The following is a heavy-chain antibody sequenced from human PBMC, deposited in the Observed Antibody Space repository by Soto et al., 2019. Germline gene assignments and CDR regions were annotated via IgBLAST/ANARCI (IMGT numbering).Heavy chain of an antibody. D-gene: IGHD2-2*01. CDR1: GYSISSGYY. V-gene: IGHV4-38-2*02. CDR2: IYHSGST. J-gene: IGHJ5*02. CDR3: ARNTTNCSSTSCSKNWFDP. Sequence: SCTVSGYSISSGYYWGWIRQPPGKGLEWIGSIYHSGSTYYNPSLKSRVTISVDTSKNQFSLKLSSVTAADTAVYYCARNTTNCSSTSCSKNWFDPWGQGTLVTVSS.